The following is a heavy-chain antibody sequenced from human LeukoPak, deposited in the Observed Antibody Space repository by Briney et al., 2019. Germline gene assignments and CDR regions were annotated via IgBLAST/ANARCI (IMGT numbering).Heavy chain of an antibody. CDR3: ARESSGWKNVVDY. CDR1: RYTFTGYY. J-gene: IGHJ4*02. Sequence: GPSVKVSCKASRYTFTGYYMHWVRQAPGQGLEWMGWINPNSGGTNYAQKFQGRVTMTRDTSTSTAYMELSRLRSDDTAVYYCARESSGWKNVVDYWGQGTLVTVSS. D-gene: IGHD6-19*01. V-gene: IGHV1-2*02. CDR2: INPNSGGT.